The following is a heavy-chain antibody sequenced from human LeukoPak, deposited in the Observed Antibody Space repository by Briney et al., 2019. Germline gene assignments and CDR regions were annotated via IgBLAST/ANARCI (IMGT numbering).Heavy chain of an antibody. CDR3: TRLAPGSSRDY. CDR1: GFTFSRYW. J-gene: IGHJ4*02. CDR2: IKNDGGDT. D-gene: IGHD2-15*01. Sequence: GGSLRLSCAASGFTFSRYWMSWVRQSPGKGLEWVTTIKNDGGDTLYADSVKGRLTSSRDDAKSSLFLQFHSLRVDDTAVYYCTRLAPGSSRDYWGQGTLVTVSP. V-gene: IGHV3-7*01.